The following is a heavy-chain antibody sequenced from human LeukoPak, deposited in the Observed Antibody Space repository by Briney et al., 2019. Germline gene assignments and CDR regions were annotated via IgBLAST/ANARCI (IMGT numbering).Heavy chain of an antibody. D-gene: IGHD6-19*01. J-gene: IGHJ4*02. CDR2: TYYRSKLYN. CDR1: GDSVASNNAV. Sequence: SQTLSLAWAISGDSVASNNAVWHWIRQSPLSGLEWLGRTYYRSKLYNAYVASVKSRITITPDTSKNQSSLQLNSVTPEDTAVYYCARRGSGWAFDYWGQGTLVTVSS. CDR3: ARRGSGWAFDY. V-gene: IGHV6-1*01.